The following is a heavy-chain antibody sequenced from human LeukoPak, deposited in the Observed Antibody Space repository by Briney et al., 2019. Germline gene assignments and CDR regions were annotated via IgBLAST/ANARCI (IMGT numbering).Heavy chain of an antibody. J-gene: IGHJ4*02. D-gene: IGHD5-24*01. Sequence: PSETLSLTCTVSGGSISSYYWSWIRQPPGKGLEWIGYIYYSGSTNYNPSLKSRVTISVDTSKNQFSLKLSSVTAADTAVYYCAAQVEMATTPLDYWGQGTLVTVSS. CDR1: GGSISSYY. V-gene: IGHV4-59*08. CDR3: AAQVEMATTPLDY. CDR2: IYYSGST.